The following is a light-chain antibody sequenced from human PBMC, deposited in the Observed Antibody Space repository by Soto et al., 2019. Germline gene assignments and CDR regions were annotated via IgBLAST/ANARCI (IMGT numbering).Light chain of an antibody. Sequence: AIRMTQSPSSLSASTGDSVTITCRASQGISSYLAWYQQKPGKAPKLLIYAASTLQSGVPSRFSGSGSGTDFTLTISCLQSEDFATYYCQQHYSYPQLTFGGGTKVDIK. CDR1: QGISSY. V-gene: IGKV1-8*01. CDR3: QQHYSYPQLT. J-gene: IGKJ4*01. CDR2: AAS.